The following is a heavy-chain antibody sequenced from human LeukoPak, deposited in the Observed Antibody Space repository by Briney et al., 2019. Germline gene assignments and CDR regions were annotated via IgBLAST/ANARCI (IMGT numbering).Heavy chain of an antibody. J-gene: IGHJ4*02. Sequence: SQTLSLTCAISGDSVSSNSAAWNWIRQSPSRGLEGLGRTYYRSKWYNDYAVSVKSRITINPDTSKNQFSLQLNSVTPEDTAVYYCARRPRIEGYDQGFDYWGQGTLVTVSS. CDR1: GDSVSSNSAA. D-gene: IGHD5-12*01. CDR2: TYYRSKWYN. V-gene: IGHV6-1*01. CDR3: ARRPRIEGYDQGFDY.